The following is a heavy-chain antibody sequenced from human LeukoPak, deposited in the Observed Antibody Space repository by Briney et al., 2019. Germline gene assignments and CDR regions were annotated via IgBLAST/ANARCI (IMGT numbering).Heavy chain of an antibody. J-gene: IGHJ4*02. D-gene: IGHD5-18*01. Sequence: SETLSLTCAVSGGSISSGGYSWSWIRQPPGKGLEWIGYIYHSGSTYYNPSLKSRVTISVDTSKNQFSLKLSSVTAADTAVYYCARWDTAMVDFDYWGQGTLVTVSS. V-gene: IGHV4-30-2*01. CDR2: IYHSGST. CDR1: GGSISSGGYS. CDR3: ARWDTAMVDFDY.